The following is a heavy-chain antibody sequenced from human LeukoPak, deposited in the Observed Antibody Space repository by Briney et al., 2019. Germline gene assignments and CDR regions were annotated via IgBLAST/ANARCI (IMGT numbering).Heavy chain of an antibody. CDR1: GGSISSYY. D-gene: IGHD2-2*01. CDR3: ARGSSGNSAD. J-gene: IGHJ3*01. CDR2: IYYSGST. V-gene: IGHV4-59*01. Sequence: PETLSLTCTVSGGSISSYYWSWIRQPPGKGLEWIGYIYYSGSTNYNPSLKSRVTISVDTSKNQFSLKLSSVTAADTAVYYCARGSSGNSADWGQGTMVTVSS.